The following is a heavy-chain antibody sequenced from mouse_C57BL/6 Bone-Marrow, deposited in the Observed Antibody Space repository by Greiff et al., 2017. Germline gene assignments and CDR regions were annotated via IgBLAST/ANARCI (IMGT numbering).Heavy chain of an antibody. V-gene: IGHV1-64*01. Sequence: VQLQQPGAELVKPGASVKLSCKASGYTFTSYWMHWVKQRPGQGLEWIGMIYPNSGSTNYNEKFKSKATLTVDKSSSTAYMQLSSLTSEDSAVYYCADGYYVYWYFDVWGTGTTVTVSS. D-gene: IGHD2-3*01. CDR2: IYPNSGST. J-gene: IGHJ1*03. CDR1: GYTFTSYW. CDR3: ADGYYVYWYFDV.